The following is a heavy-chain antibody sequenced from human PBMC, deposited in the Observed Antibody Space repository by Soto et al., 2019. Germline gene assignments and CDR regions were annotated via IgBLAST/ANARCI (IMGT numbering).Heavy chain of an antibody. D-gene: IGHD6-19*01. CDR3: ASDESGSSGRYYYYYGMDV. CDR1: GFTFSSSA. Sequence: GGSLRLSCAASGFTFSSSAMHWVRQAPGEGLEWVAVISYDGGNKYYADSVKGRFTISRDNSKNTLYLHMNSLRAEDTAVYYCASDESGSSGRYYYYYGMDVWGQGTTVTVSS. J-gene: IGHJ6*02. CDR2: ISYDGGNK. V-gene: IGHV3-30*04.